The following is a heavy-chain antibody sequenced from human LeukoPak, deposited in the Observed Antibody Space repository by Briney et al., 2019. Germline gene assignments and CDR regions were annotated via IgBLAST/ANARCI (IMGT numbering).Heavy chain of an antibody. V-gene: IGHV1-46*01. CDR3: ARSYAEDYYMDV. Sequence: ASVEVSCKASGYTFTGYYMHWVRQAPGQGLEWMGIINPSGGSTSYAQKFQGRVTMTRDMSTSTVYMELSSLRSEDTAVYYCARSYAEDYYMDVWGKGTTVTVSS. CDR2: INPSGGST. J-gene: IGHJ6*03. CDR1: GYTFTGYY. D-gene: IGHD4-17*01.